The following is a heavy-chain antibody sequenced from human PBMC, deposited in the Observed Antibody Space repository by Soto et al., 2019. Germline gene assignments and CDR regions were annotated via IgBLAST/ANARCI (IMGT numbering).Heavy chain of an antibody. D-gene: IGHD2-2*01. CDR1: GFTFSDHY. CDR3: ARGGYCSSTSCHSDYYGMDV. CDR2: IRNKANSYTT. Sequence: LRLSCAASGFTFSDHYMDWVRQAPGKGLEWVGRIRNKANSYTTEYAASVKGRFTISRDDSKNSLYLQMNSLKTEDTAVYYCARGGYCSSTSCHSDYYGMDVWGQGTTVTVSS. J-gene: IGHJ6*02. V-gene: IGHV3-72*01.